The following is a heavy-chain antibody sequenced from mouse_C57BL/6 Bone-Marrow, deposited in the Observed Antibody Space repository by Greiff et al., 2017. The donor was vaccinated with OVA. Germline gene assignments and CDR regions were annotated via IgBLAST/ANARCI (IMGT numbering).Heavy chain of an antibody. CDR1: GFTFSSYA. CDR2: ISDGGSYT. D-gene: IGHD2-4*01. V-gene: IGHV5-4*03. J-gene: IGHJ3*01. Sequence: DVKLVESGGGLVKPGGSLKLSCAASGFTFSSYAMSWVRQTPEKRLEWVATISDGGSYTYYPDNVKGRFTISRDNAKNNLYLQMSHLKSEDTAMYYCARDLYYDCGAGFAYWGQGTLVTVSA. CDR3: ARDLYYDCGAGFAY.